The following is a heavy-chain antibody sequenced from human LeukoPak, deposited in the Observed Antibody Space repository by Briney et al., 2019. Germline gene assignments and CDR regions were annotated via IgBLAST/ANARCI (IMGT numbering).Heavy chain of an antibody. CDR3: ARADVATDYYFDY. CDR1: GFTFSSYW. D-gene: IGHD2-21*01. V-gene: IGHV3-74*01. Sequence: GGSLRLSCAASGFTFSSYWMHWVRQAPGKGLVWVSRINSDGSSTSYADSVKGRFTISRDNAKNTLYLQMNSLRAEDTAVYYCARADVATDYYFDYWGQGTLVTVSS. CDR2: INSDGSST. J-gene: IGHJ4*02.